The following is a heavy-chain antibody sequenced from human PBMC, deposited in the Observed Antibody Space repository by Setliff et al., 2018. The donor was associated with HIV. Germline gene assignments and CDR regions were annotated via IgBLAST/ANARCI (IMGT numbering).Heavy chain of an antibody. D-gene: IGHD6-6*01. CDR1: GFRFTTYW. Sequence: PGGSLRLSSTASGFRFTTYWMSWVRQAPGKGLEWLANVKQDGSEQYYLDSVKGRFTISRDNGKNSLYLQMNSLRAEDTAVYYCARGGGGARRVIGSWGQGALVTVSS. CDR3: ARGGGGARRVIGS. V-gene: IGHV3-7*03. CDR2: VKQDGSEQ. J-gene: IGHJ4*02.